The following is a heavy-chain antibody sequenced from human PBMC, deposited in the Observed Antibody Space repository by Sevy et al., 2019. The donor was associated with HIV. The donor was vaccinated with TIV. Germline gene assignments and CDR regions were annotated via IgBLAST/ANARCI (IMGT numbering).Heavy chain of an antibody. CDR3: AREFYDSWSGPIDFFYGMDV. J-gene: IGHJ6*02. V-gene: IGHV1-2*02. Sequence: ASVKVSCKASGYTFTDYYTHWVRQAPGQGLEWMGWIDPKSGGTKYAQKFKGRITMTRDTSISTAYLELSRLISEDTAVYFCAREFYDSWSGPIDFFYGMDVWGQGTTVTVSS. D-gene: IGHD3-3*01. CDR2: IDPKSGGT. CDR1: GYTFTDYY.